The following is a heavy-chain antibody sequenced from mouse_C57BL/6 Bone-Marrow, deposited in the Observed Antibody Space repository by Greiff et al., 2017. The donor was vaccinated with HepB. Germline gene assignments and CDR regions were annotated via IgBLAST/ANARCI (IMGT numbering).Heavy chain of an antibody. CDR2: IYHGSGST. CDR1: GYTFTSYW. V-gene: IGHV1-55*01. D-gene: IGHD2-3*01. CDR3: AREYDGYPYYFDY. Sequence: QVQLQQPGAELVKPGASVKMSCKASGYTFTSYWITWVKQRPGQGLEWIGDIYHGSGSTNYNEKFKSKATLTVDTSSSTAYMQLSSLTSEDSAVYYCAREYDGYPYYFDYWGQGTTLTVSS. J-gene: IGHJ2*01.